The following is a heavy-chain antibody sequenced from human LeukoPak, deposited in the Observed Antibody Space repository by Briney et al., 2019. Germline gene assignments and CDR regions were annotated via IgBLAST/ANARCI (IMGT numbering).Heavy chain of an antibody. CDR3: RAATRYLDYYYDY. D-gene: IGHD3-22*01. Sequence: GGSLRLSCAASRFTFSIFGMHWVRQAPGKGLEWIAVISSDGTNKYYADSVRGRFTISRDNSKDTLYLQMSSLRIEDTAVYYCRAATRYLDYYYDYWGQGTLVTVSS. CDR2: ISSDGTNK. V-gene: IGHV3-30*03. CDR1: RFTFSIFG. J-gene: IGHJ4*02.